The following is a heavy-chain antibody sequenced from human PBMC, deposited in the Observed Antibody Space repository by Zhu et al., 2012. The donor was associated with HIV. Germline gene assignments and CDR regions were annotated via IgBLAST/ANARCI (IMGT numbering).Heavy chain of an antibody. J-gene: IGHJ3*02. Sequence: QVQLQESGPGLVKPSETLSLTCAVSGYSISSGYYWGWIRQPPGKGLEWIGSIYHSGSTYYNPSLKSRVTISVDTSKNQFSLKLSSVTAADTAVYYCARAPRITMIVVVAAFDIWGQGTMVTVSS. V-gene: IGHV4-38-2*01. D-gene: IGHD3-22*01. CDR1: GYSISSGYY. CDR3: ARAPRITMIVVVAAFDI. CDR2: IYHSGST.